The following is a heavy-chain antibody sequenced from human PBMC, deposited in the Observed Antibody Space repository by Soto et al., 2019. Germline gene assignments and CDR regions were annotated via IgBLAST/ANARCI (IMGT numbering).Heavy chain of an antibody. Sequence: QVQLVESGGGVIQPGRSLRLSCAASGFTLSSYGKHWVRQAPGKGLEWVGVIWYDGSNKYYADSVKGRFTISRDNSKNTLYLQMNSLRAEDTAVYYCARDSSSWQTYYYYGMDVWGQGTTVTVSS. CDR3: ARDSSSWQTYYYYGMDV. D-gene: IGHD6-13*01. CDR2: IWYDGSNK. J-gene: IGHJ6*02. CDR1: GFTLSSYG. V-gene: IGHV3-33*01.